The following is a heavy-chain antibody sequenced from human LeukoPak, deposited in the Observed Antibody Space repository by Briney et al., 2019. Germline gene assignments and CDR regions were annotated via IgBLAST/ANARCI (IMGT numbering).Heavy chain of an antibody. D-gene: IGHD2-21*02. CDR2: ISYDGSNK. V-gene: IGHV3-30-3*01. CDR1: GFTFSSYA. J-gene: IGHJ4*02. CDR3: ARDGYCGGGCYLFDY. Sequence: GGSLRLSCAASGFTFSSYAMHWVRQAPGKGLEWVAVISYDGSNKYYADSVKGRFTISRDNSKNTLYLQMNSLRAEDTAVYYCARDGYCGGGCYLFDYWGQGTLVAVSS.